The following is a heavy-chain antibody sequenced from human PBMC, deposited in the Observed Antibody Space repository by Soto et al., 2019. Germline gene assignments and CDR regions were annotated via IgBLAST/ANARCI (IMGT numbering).Heavy chain of an antibody. CDR2: IYYSGST. Sequence: QVQLQESGPGLVKPSQTLSLTCTVSGGSISSGGYYWSWIRQHPGKGLEWIGYIYYSGSTYYNPSLKSRVTISVDTSKNQFSLKLSSVTAADTAVYYCARPQGSGSCYFDAFDIWGQGTMVTVSS. V-gene: IGHV4-31*03. D-gene: IGHD3-10*01. CDR1: GGSISSGGYY. J-gene: IGHJ3*02. CDR3: ARPQGSGSCYFDAFDI.